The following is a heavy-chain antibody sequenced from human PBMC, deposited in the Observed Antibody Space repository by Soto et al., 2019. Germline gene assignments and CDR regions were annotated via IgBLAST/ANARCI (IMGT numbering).Heavy chain of an antibody. D-gene: IGHD3-3*01. J-gene: IGHJ6*03. CDR3: ARSGVTIFGVVLYYYMDV. Sequence: ASVKVSCKASGYTFTSYYMHWVRQAPGQGLEWMGIINPSGGSTSYAQEFQGRVTMTRDTSTSTVYMELSSLRSEDTAVYYCARSGVTIFGVVLYYYMDVWGKGTTVTVSS. CDR1: GYTFTSYY. V-gene: IGHV1-46*03. CDR2: INPSGGST.